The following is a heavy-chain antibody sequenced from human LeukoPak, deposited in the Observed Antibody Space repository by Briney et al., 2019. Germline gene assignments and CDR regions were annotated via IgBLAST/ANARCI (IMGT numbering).Heavy chain of an antibody. CDR2: IWYDGSNK. Sequence: GGSLRLSCAASGFTFSSCGMHWVRQAPGKGLEWVAVIWYDGSNKYYADSVKGRFTISRDNSKNTLYLQMNSLRAEDTAVYYCARAGYYDSSGYYYDWGQGTLVTVSS. CDR1: GFTFSSCG. D-gene: IGHD3-22*01. CDR3: ARAGYYDSSGYYYD. V-gene: IGHV3-33*01. J-gene: IGHJ4*02.